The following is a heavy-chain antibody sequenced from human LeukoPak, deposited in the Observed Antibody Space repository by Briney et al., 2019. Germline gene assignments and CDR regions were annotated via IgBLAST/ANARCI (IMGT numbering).Heavy chain of an antibody. CDR2: ISSSSSTI. Sequence: PGGSLRLSCAASGFTFSSYSMNWVRQAPGKGLEWVSYISSSSSTIYYADSVKGRFTISRDNAKNSLYLQMNSLRAEDTAVYYCARDLTSNYGYFDYWGQGTLVTVSS. V-gene: IGHV3-48*01. CDR1: GFTFSSYS. J-gene: IGHJ4*02. D-gene: IGHD4-17*01. CDR3: ARDLTSNYGYFDY.